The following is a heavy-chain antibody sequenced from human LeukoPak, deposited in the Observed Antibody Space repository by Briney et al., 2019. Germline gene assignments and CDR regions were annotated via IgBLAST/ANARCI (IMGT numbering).Heavy chain of an antibody. CDR3: AKGGYDYIEIGYFDY. V-gene: IGHV3-23*01. J-gene: IGHJ4*02. CDR1: GFTFSSLA. Sequence: GGSLRLSCAASGFTFSSLAMNWVRQAPGKGLEWVSAISGSGSGTYYADSVKGRFTISRDNSKNTLYLEMNSLRAEDTAIYYCAKGGYDYIEIGYFDYWGQGTLVTVSS. CDR2: ISGSGSGT. D-gene: IGHD5-12*01.